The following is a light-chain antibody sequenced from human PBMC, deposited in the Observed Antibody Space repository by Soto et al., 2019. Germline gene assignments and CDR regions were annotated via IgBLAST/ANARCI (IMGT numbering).Light chain of an antibody. CDR1: QSISDY. V-gene: IGKV1-39*01. CDR3: QQYNSYPWT. CDR2: SAS. Sequence: DIQMTQSPSSLSASVGDRVTITCRASQSISDYLTWYQKKPGKAPNLLVYSASSLQSGVPSRFSGSGSGTDFTLTISSLQPEDFATYYCQQYNSYPWTFGQGTKVEIK. J-gene: IGKJ1*01.